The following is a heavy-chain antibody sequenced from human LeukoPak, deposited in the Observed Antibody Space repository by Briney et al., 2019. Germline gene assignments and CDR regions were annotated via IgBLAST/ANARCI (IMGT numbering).Heavy chain of an antibody. J-gene: IGHJ4*02. CDR2: IYYSGST. CDR1: GGSISSYY. V-gene: IGHV4-59*01. D-gene: IGHD3-22*01. Sequence: SETLSLTCTVSGGSISSYYWSWIRQPPGKGLEWIGYIYYSGSTNYNPSLKSRVTISVDTSKNQFSLKLTSVTAADTAVYYCARAGSSAYLIGYWGQGTLVTVSS. CDR3: ARAGSSAYLIGY.